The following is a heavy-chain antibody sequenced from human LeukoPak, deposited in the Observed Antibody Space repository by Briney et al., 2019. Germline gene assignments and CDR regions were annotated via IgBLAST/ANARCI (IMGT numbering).Heavy chain of an antibody. D-gene: IGHD3-22*01. J-gene: IGHJ4*02. CDR3: ARAEDSSGYYDY. V-gene: IGHV3-74*01. Sequence: GGSLRLSCAASGFTFSSYWMHWVRQAPGKGLVWVSRSNSDGSSTSYADSVKGRFTISRDNAKNTLYLQMNSLRAEDTAVYYCARAEDSSGYYDYWGQGTLVTVSS. CDR2: SNSDGSST. CDR1: GFTFSSYW.